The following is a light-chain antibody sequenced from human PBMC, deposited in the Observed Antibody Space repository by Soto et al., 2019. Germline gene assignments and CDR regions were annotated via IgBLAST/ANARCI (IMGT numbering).Light chain of an antibody. CDR2: DVS. J-gene: IGLJ2*01. V-gene: IGLV2-14*01. CDR3: SSYTSSSTVV. Sequence: QSALTQPASVSGSPGQSITISCTGTSSDVGGYNYVSWYQQHPGKAPKLMIYDVSNRPSGVSNRFSGSKSGNTASLTISGPQGEDGADYYCSSYTSSSTVVFGGGPKLPVL. CDR1: SSDVGGYNY.